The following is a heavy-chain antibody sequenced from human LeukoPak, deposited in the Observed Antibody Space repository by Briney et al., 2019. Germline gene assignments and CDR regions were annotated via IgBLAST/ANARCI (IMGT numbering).Heavy chain of an antibody. CDR1: GGSISSYY. CDR3: ARRHCGGDCYEDY. V-gene: IGHV4-59*01. Sequence: SETLSLTCTVSGGSISSYYWNWIRQPPGKGLEWIGYIYDRGSTNYNPSLKSRVTISVDTSKNQFSLRLTSVTAADTAVYYCARRHCGGDCYEDYWGQGTLVTVSS. CDR2: IYDRGST. D-gene: IGHD2-21*02. J-gene: IGHJ4*02.